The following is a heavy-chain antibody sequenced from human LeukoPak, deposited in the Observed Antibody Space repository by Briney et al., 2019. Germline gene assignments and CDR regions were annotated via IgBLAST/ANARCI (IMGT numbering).Heavy chain of an antibody. CDR2: IYYSGST. J-gene: IGHJ3*02. Sequence: SETLSLTCTVSGGSISSGDYYWSWIRQPPGKGLEWIGHIYYSGSTYYNPSLKSRVTISVDTSKNQFSLKLSSVTAADTAVYYCARTETWNGAFDIWGQGTMVTVSS. CDR1: GGSISSGDYY. D-gene: IGHD1-1*01. CDR3: ARTETWNGAFDI. V-gene: IGHV4-30-4*01.